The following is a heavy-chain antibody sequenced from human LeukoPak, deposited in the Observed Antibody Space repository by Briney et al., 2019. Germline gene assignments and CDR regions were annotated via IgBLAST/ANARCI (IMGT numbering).Heavy chain of an antibody. CDR2: ISTTSSNI. Sequence: HPGGSLRLSCAASGFTFTTYNMNWVRQAPGKGLEWVSYISTTSSNIYYADSVKGRFTISRDNSKNTLYLQMNSLRAEDTAVYYCAKEGYYDSSGYYSNWGQGTLVTVSS. V-gene: IGHV3-23*01. CDR1: GFTFTTYN. D-gene: IGHD3-22*01. CDR3: AKEGYYDSSGYYSN. J-gene: IGHJ4*02.